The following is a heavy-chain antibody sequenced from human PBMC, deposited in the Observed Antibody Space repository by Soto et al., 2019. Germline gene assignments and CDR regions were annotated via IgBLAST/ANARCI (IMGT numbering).Heavy chain of an antibody. CDR2: IIPIFGTA. Sequence: SVKVSCNASGGTFSSYAISWVRQAPGQGLEWMGGIIPIFGTANYAQKFQGRVTITADESTSTAYMELSSLRSEDTAVYYCATDLPTAGGGEIDYWGQGTLVTVSS. CDR1: GGTFSSYA. V-gene: IGHV1-69*13. J-gene: IGHJ4*02. CDR3: ATDLPTAGGGEIDY. D-gene: IGHD2-21*01.